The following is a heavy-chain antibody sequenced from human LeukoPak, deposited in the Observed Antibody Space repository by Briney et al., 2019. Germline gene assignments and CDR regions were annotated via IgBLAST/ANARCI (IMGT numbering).Heavy chain of an antibody. V-gene: IGHV4-39*01. CDR2: ISYSGST. D-gene: IGHD2-15*01. J-gene: IGHJ5*02. Sequence: SQTLSLTCTVSGGSISSSSYYWGWIRQPPGKRLEWTGSISYSGSTYYNPSLKSRVTISVDTSKNQFSLKLSSVTAADTAVYYCARLDIVVVVAAHNWFDPWGQGTLVTVSS. CDR1: GGSISSSSYY. CDR3: ARLDIVVVVAAHNWFDP.